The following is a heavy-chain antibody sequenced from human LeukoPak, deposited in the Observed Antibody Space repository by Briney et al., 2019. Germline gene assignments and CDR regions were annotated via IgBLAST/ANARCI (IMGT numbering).Heavy chain of an antibody. CDR3: AREATGEFDY. CDR2: ISTDGSST. Sequence: GGSLRLSCAASGFTFSSYWMHWVRHAPGKGLVWVSRISTDGSSTSYADSVKGRFTISRDNAKNTLYVQMNSLRADDTAVYYCAREATGEFDYWGRGTLVTVSS. D-gene: IGHD5-24*01. CDR1: GFTFSSYW. J-gene: IGHJ4*02. V-gene: IGHV3-74*01.